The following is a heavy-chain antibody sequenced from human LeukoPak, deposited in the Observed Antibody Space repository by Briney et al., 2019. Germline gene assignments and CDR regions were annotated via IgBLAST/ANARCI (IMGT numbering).Heavy chain of an antibody. Sequence: GGSLRLSCAASGFTFDNYGMSWVRQAPGKGLEWVSGINWNGGSTGYADSVKGRFTISRDNAKNSLYLQMNSLRAEDTALYYCARIDTYYYESSGYYSAFDIWGQGTIVTVSS. D-gene: IGHD3-22*01. CDR3: ARIDTYYYESSGYYSAFDI. CDR1: GFTFDNYG. CDR2: INWNGGST. J-gene: IGHJ3*02. V-gene: IGHV3-20*04.